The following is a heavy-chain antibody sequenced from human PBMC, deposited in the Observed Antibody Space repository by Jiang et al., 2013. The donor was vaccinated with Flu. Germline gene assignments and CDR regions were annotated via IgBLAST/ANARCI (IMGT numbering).Heavy chain of an antibody. D-gene: IGHD3-9*01. CDR3: TTDAQPSKLRFFDYVLRG. CDR1: GFTFSNAW. CDR2: IASKTDGGTT. Sequence: VQLVESGGGLLKPGGSLRLSCAASGFTFSNAWMSWVRQAPGKGLEWVGRIASKTDGGTTDYAAPVKGRFTISRDDSYNTLYLQMNSLKTEDTAFYYCTTDAQPSKLRFFDYVLRGWGQGTLVTVSS. V-gene: IGHV3-15*04. J-gene: IGHJ4*02.